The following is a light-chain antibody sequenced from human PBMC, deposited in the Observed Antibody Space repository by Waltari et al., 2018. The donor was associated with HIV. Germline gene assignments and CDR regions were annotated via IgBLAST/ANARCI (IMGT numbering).Light chain of an antibody. CDR3: CSYAGTRTLV. V-gene: IGLV2-23*02. CDR1: RSDVGGFDL. CDR2: EVN. Sequence: QSALTQPASVSGSPGTAITISCTGTRSDVGGFDLVSWYQQHPGTAPKVIIYEVNKRPSGVSNRFSASKSGNTASLTISGLQTEDEADYYCCSYAGTRTLVFGGGTKLTVL. J-gene: IGLJ2*01.